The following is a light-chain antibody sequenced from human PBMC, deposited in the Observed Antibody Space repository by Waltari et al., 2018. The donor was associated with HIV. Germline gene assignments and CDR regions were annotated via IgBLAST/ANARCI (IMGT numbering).Light chain of an antibody. Sequence: EIAMTQSPATLSVSPGERVTLSCRASQGVSSCLVWYQQKAGQSPRLLIYDAFPRASDIPARFSGNGSGTDFTLTITSLQSEDIGVYYCQQYENWPRTFGQGTKVEMK. CDR2: DAF. J-gene: IGKJ1*01. CDR3: QQYENWPRT. V-gene: IGKV3-15*01. CDR1: QGVSSC.